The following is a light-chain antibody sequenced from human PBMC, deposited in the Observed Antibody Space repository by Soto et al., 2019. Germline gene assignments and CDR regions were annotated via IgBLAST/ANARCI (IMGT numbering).Light chain of an antibody. CDR3: QQYGSSPWT. V-gene: IGKV3-20*01. Sequence: EIVLTQSPGTLSLSPGERATLSCRASQSVSSSYLAWYQQKPGQAPGLLIHGASSRATGIPDRFGGSGSGTDFTLTIIRLEPEDFAVYYCQQYGSSPWTFGQGTKVDIK. J-gene: IGKJ1*01. CDR2: GAS. CDR1: QSVSSSY.